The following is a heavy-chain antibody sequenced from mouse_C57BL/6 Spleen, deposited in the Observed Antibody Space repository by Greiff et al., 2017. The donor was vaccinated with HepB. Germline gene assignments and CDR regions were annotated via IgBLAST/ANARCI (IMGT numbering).Heavy chain of an antibody. J-gene: IGHJ3*01. CDR2: INPNNGGT. D-gene: IGHD2-3*01. Sequence: VQLQQSGPELVKPGASVKISCKASGYTFTDYYMNWVKQSHGKSLEWIGDINPNNGGTNYNQKFKGKATLTVDKSSSTAYLELRSLTSEDSAVYYCARRGGLLRDFGFTYWGQGTLVTFSA. CDR1: GYTFTDYY. CDR3: ARRGGLLRDFGFTY. V-gene: IGHV1-26*01.